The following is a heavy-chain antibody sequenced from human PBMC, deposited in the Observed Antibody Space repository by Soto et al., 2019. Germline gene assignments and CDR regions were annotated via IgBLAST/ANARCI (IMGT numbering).Heavy chain of an antibody. D-gene: IGHD3-3*01. CDR1: GGTFSSYA. J-gene: IGHJ6*02. Sequence: SGKVDCNASGGTFSSYAISWVRQAPGQGLEWMGGIIPIFGTANYAQKFQGRVTITADESTSTAYMELSSLRSEDTAVYYCARGGGRGMDVWGQGTTVTVSS. CDR3: ARGGGRGMDV. V-gene: IGHV1-69*13. CDR2: IIPIFGTA.